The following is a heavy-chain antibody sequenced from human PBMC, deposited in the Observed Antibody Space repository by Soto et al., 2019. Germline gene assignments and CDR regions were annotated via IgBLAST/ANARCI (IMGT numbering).Heavy chain of an antibody. D-gene: IGHD2-2*01. Sequence: EVQLLESGGGLVQPGGSLRLSCAASGFTFSNYAMSWVRQAPGKGLEWVSSISGTGGSAFYADSVKGRFTISRDNSKNTLYLRLNSLRAEDTALYFCATYKPEDCSTSTTCSFDYWGQGTLVTVSS. CDR2: ISGTGGSA. CDR1: GFTFSNYA. CDR3: ATYKPEDCSTSTTCSFDY. J-gene: IGHJ4*02. V-gene: IGHV3-23*01.